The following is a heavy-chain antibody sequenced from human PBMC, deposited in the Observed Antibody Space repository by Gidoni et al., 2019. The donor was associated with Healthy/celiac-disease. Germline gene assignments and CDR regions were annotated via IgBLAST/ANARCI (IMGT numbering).Heavy chain of an antibody. CDR3: ARATRGRGNSSRGFDY. Sequence: QVQLQPWGAGLLKPSETLSLTCAVYGGSFSGYYWSWIRQPPGKGLEWIGEINHSGSTNYNPSLKSRVTISVDTSKNQFSLKLSSVTAADTAVYYCARATRGRGNSSRGFDYWGQGTLVTVSS. V-gene: IGHV4-34*01. CDR1: GGSFSGYY. CDR2: INHSGST. J-gene: IGHJ4*02. D-gene: IGHD2-21*02.